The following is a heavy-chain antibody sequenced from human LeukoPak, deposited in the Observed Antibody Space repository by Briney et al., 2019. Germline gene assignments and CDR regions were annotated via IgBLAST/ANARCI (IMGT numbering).Heavy chain of an antibody. CDR2: IKSKTAGGTI. CDR3: TTGESMVGSSIHIRWAD. D-gene: IGHD1-26*01. J-gene: IGHJ4*02. Sequence: GGSLRLSCAASGFTFSNAWMTWVRQAPGKGLEWVGRIKSKTAGGTIDYAAPVKGRFTISRDDSKNTLYLQMNSLKTEDTAVYYCTTGESMVGSSIHIRWADWGQGTLVTVSS. V-gene: IGHV3-15*01. CDR1: GFTFSNAW.